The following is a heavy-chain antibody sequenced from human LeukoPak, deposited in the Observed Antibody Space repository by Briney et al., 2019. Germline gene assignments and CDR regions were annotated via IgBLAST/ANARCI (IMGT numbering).Heavy chain of an antibody. J-gene: IGHJ4*02. Sequence: PGGSLRLSCAASGFTFSSYAMSWVRQAPGKGLEWVSAISGSGGSTYYADSVKGRFTISRDNSKNTLYLQMNSPRAEDTAVYCCAKVGDYDILTGYSYYFDYWGQGTLVTVSS. CDR2: ISGSGGST. D-gene: IGHD3-9*01. V-gene: IGHV3-23*01. CDR3: AKVGDYDILTGYSYYFDY. CDR1: GFTFSSYA.